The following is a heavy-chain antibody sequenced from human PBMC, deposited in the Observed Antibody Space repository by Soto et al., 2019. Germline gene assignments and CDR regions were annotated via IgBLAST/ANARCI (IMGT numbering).Heavy chain of an antibody. D-gene: IGHD3-22*01. CDR2: ISSSSSYI. CDR1: GFTFSSYS. J-gene: IGHJ4*02. Sequence: EVQLVESGGGLVKPGGSLRLSCAASGFTFSSYSMNWVRQAPGKGLEWVSSISSSSSYIYYADSVKGRFTISRDNAKNSLYLQINSQRAEDTAVYYCAHFESYSDRSGYYYYWGQGTLVTVSS. CDR3: AHFESYSDRSGYYYY. V-gene: IGHV3-21*01.